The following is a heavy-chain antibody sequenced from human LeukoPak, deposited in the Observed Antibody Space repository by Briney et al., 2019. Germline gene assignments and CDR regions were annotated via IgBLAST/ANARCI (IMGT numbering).Heavy chain of an antibody. CDR2: IYSGGST. D-gene: IGHD2/OR15-2a*01. J-gene: IGHJ4*02. CDR3: VTSPTKGY. CDR1: GFIVSSNY. V-gene: IGHV3-53*01. Sequence: GGSLRLSCAAPGFIVSSNYMSWVRQALGKGLEWVSVIYSGGSTYYADSVKGRFTISRDNSKNTLYLQMNSLRAEDTALYYCVTSPTKGYWGQGTLVTVSS.